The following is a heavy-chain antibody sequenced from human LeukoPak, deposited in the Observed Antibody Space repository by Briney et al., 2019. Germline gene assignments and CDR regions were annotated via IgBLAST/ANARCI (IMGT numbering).Heavy chain of an antibody. CDR2: INHSGST. CDR3: ARDRYYSSGMAV. V-gene: IGHV4-34*01. CDR1: GGSFSGYY. D-gene: IGHD2-21*01. J-gene: IGHJ6*02. Sequence: SETLSLTCAVYGGSFSGYYWSWIRQPPGKGLEWIGEINHSGSTNYNPSLKSRVTISVDTSKNQFSLKLSSVTAADTAVYYCARDRYYSSGMAVWGQGTTVTVSS.